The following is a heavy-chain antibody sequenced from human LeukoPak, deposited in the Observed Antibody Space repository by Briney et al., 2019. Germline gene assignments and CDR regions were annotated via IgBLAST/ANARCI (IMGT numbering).Heavy chain of an antibody. CDR2: ISASCHYT. V-gene: IGHV3-23*01. CDR3: AKDGSWGDYQFYFYIDV. D-gene: IGHD3-16*01. CDR1: GFSFGNFA. J-gene: IGHJ6*03. Sequence: GGSLRLSCEVSGFSFGNFAMSWVRHAPGKGLVCLSGISASCHYTYTAEALKGRFTISRDNSKNTLYLQMNSLRAEDTALYYCAKDGSWGDYQFYFYIDVWGKGTTVTVSS.